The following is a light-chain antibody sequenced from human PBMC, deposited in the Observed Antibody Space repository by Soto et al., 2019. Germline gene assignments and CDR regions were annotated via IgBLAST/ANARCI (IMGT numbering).Light chain of an antibody. V-gene: IGKV3-15*01. CDR3: RDHNSWPRT. J-gene: IGKJ1*01. CDR1: QTISTN. Sequence: EIVMTQSPATLSVSPGEGAALSCRASQTISTNLAWYQQKPGQAPRLLISDASTRAPDIPARFSGSRSGTEFTLTISSLLSVVFGGCYCRDHNSWPRTFGQGPKL. CDR2: DAS.